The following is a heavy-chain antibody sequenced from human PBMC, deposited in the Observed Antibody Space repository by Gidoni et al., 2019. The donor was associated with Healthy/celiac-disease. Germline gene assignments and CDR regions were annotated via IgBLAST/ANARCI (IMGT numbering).Heavy chain of an antibody. CDR3: ASTTGHYDSSGYRKPMNWFDP. J-gene: IGHJ5*02. CDR1: GGTFSSYA. CDR2: IIPIFGTA. Sequence: QVQLVQSGAEVKKPGSSVKVSCKASGGTFSSYAISWVRQAPGQGLEWMGGIIPIFGTANYAQKFQGRVTITADESTSTAYMELSSLRSEDTAVYYCASTTGHYDSSGYRKPMNWFDPWGQGTLVTVSS. D-gene: IGHD3-22*01. V-gene: IGHV1-69*01.